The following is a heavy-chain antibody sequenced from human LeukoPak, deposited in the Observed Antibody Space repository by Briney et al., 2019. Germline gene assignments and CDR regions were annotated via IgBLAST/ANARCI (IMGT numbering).Heavy chain of an antibody. CDR2: ISGNGVNI. D-gene: IGHD3-22*01. Sequence: GGSLRLSCAASGFIFSTYSMNWVREAPGKGLEWVSYISGNGVNIYYADSVKGRFTMSRNNAKNSLYLQMNSLRAEDTAVYYCARKLYYYDSSGPSVDWGQGTLVTVSS. V-gene: IGHV3-48*04. CDR1: GFIFSTYS. CDR3: ARKLYYYDSSGPSVD. J-gene: IGHJ4*02.